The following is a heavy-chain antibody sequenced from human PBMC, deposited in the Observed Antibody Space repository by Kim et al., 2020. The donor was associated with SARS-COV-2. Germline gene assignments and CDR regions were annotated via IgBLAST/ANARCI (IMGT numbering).Heavy chain of an antibody. CDR3: ARDRRQDILTSYGMDV. CDR1: GYTFTSYA. Sequence: ASVKVSCKASGYTFTSYAMHWVRQAPGQRLEWMGWINAGNGNTKYSQKFQGRVTITRDTSASTAYMELSSLRSEDTAVYYCARDRRQDILTSYGMDVWGQGTTVTVSS. CDR2: INAGNGNT. V-gene: IGHV1-3*01. D-gene: IGHD3-9*01. J-gene: IGHJ6*02.